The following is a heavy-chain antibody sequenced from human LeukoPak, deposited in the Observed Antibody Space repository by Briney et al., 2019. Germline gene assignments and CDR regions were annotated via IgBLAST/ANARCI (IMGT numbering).Heavy chain of an antibody. J-gene: IGHJ3*02. CDR1: GGSLSGYY. CDR3: ARVIADYGDYYDAFDI. CDR2: INHSGST. Sequence: SETLSLTYAVYGGSLSGYYWSWIRQPPGKGLEWIGEINHSGSTNYNPSLKSRVTISVDTSKNQFSLKLSSVTAADTAVYYCARVIADYGDYYDAFDIWGQGTMVTVSS. V-gene: IGHV4-34*01. D-gene: IGHD4-17*01.